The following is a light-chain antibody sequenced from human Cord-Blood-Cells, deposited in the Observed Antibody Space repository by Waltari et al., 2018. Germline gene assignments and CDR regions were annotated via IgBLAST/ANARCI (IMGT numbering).Light chain of an antibody. J-gene: IGLJ1*01. CDR3: CSYAGSYV. CDR1: SSDVGGYNY. CDR2: DVS. V-gene: IGLV2-11*01. Sequence: QSALTQPRSVSGSPGQSVTISCTGTSSDVGGYNYVSWYQQHPGKAPKLMIYDVSKRPSGVPDRFSGSKSGNTASLTISGLQAEDEAEYYCCSYAGSYVVGTGTKVTVL.